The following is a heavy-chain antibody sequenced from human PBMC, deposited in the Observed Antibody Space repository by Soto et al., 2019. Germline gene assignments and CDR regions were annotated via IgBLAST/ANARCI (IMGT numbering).Heavy chain of an antibody. CDR2: VSAYNGDT. CDR3: ARDSNDYIWGTTPGDY. D-gene: IGHD3-16*01. V-gene: IGHV1-18*01. CDR1: GYNFTSYG. J-gene: IGHJ4*02. Sequence: QVHLVQSGAEVKKPGASVKVSCKASGYNFTSYGFSWVREAPGQGLEWMGWVSAYNGDTTYTQSLQGRVTMTTDTSTSTAYMELRSLRSDDTAVYYWARDSNDYIWGTTPGDYWGQGTLVTVSS.